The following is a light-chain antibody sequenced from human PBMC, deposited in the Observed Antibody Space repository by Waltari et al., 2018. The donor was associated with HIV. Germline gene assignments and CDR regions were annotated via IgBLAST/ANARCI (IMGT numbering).Light chain of an antibody. V-gene: IGLV2-14*01. CDR1: SSDVGGYNY. CDR2: EVS. Sequence: QSALTQPASVSGSPGQSITISCTGASSDVGGYNYVSWYQQHPGKAPKLIIYEVSNRPSGVPDRFSGSKSGTSASLVISGLQSEDEADYYCSTWDERLNGVVFGGGTRLTVV. J-gene: IGLJ2*01. CDR3: STWDERLNGVV.